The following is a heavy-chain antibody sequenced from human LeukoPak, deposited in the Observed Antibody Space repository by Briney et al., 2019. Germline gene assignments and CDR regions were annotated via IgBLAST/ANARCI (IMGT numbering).Heavy chain of an antibody. Sequence: SETLSLTCTVSGGSISSYYWSWIRQPPGKGLEWLGYIYYSGSTNYNPSLKSRVTISVDTSKNQFSLKLSSVTAADTAVYYCARDLGSSGDYYYGMDVWGQGTTVTVSS. CDR2: IYYSGST. V-gene: IGHV4-59*01. CDR1: GGSISSYY. D-gene: IGHD3-22*01. J-gene: IGHJ6*02. CDR3: ARDLGSSGDYYYGMDV.